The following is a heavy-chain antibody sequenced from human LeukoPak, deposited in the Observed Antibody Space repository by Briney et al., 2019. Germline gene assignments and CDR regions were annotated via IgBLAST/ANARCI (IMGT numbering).Heavy chain of an antibody. V-gene: IGHV3-23*01. D-gene: IGHD3-22*01. Sequence: GGSLRLSCAASGFTFSSYAMSWVRQAPGKGLEWVSAISGSGGSTYYADSVKGRFTISRDNSKHTLYLQMNSLRAEDTAVYYCASPKRPYYDSSGYYYLFDYWGQGTLVTVSS. J-gene: IGHJ4*02. CDR1: GFTFSSYA. CDR2: ISGSGGST. CDR3: ASPKRPYYDSSGYYYLFDY.